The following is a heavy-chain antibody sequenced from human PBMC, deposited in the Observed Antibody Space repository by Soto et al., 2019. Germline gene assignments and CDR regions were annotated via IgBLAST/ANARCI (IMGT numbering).Heavy chain of an antibody. CDR3: ARVIYSSGWYGYYYRMDV. J-gene: IGHJ6*02. CDR2: SIPIFGTA. D-gene: IGHD6-19*01. CDR1: GGTFSSYA. Sequence: SVKVSCKASGGTFSSYAISWVRQAPGQGLEWMGGSIPIFGTANYAQKFQGRVTITADESTSTAYMELSSLRSEDTAVYYCARVIYSSGWYGYYYRMDVWAQGTTVTVSS. V-gene: IGHV1-69*13.